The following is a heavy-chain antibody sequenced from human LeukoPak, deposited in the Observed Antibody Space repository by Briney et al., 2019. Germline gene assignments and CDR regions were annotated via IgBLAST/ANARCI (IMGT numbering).Heavy chain of an antibody. CDR1: GGSFSSSSYY. V-gene: IGHV4-39*07. J-gene: IGHJ4*02. D-gene: IGHD4-17*01. CDR2: IHHSGNT. CDR3: ARDLGAGGDGH. Sequence: SETLCLTCTVSGGSFSSSSYYWGWIRQPPGTGLERVGSIHHSGNTNYTPFLKSRVTISVDKSKNQFSLKLSSVTAADTAVYYCARDLGAGGDGHWGQGTLVTVSS.